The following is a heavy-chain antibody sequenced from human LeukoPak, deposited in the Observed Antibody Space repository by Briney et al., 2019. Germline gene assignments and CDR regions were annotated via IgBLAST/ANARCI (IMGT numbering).Heavy chain of an antibody. Sequence: PGGSLRLSCAASGFTFDDYTMHWVRQAPGKGLEWVSLISWDGGSTYYADSVKGRFTISRDNSKNSLYLQMNSLRTEDTALYYCAKDKGDPYYYYYMDVWGKGTTVTVSS. CDR3: AKDKGDPYYYYYMDV. CDR2: ISWDGGST. CDR1: GFTFDDYT. D-gene: IGHD3-16*01. J-gene: IGHJ6*03. V-gene: IGHV3-43*01.